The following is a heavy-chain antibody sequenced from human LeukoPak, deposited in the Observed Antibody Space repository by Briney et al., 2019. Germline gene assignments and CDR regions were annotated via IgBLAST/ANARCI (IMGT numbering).Heavy chain of an antibody. CDR3: ARTSYYYDSSGYYYEFDY. J-gene: IGHJ4*02. Sequence: SVKVSCKASGYTFTSYGISWVRQAPGQGLEWMGWISAYNGNTNYAQKLQGRVTMTTDTSTSTAYMELRSLRSDDTAVYYCARTSYYYDSSGYYYEFDYWGQGTLVTVSS. CDR1: GYTFTSYG. CDR2: ISAYNGNT. D-gene: IGHD3-22*01. V-gene: IGHV1-18*01.